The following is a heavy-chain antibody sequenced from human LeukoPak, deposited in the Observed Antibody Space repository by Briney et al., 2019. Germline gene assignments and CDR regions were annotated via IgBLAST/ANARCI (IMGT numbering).Heavy chain of an antibody. CDR3: ARDQDGYNFGLDAFDI. CDR2: IYGGSDT. Sequence: GGSLRLSCAASGFTIGANSMTWVRQSPGKGLEWVSLIYGGSDTYLADSVKGRFTISRDNAKNSLYLQMNSLRAEDAAVYYCARDQDGYNFGLDAFDIWGQGTMVTVSS. CDR1: GFTIGANS. V-gene: IGHV3-53*01. J-gene: IGHJ3*02. D-gene: IGHD5-24*01.